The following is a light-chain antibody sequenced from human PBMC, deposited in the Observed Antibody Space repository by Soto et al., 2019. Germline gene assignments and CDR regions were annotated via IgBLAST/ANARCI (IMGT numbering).Light chain of an antibody. J-gene: IGLJ2*01. CDR1: SSNIGSNT. V-gene: IGLV1-44*01. CDR2: SNN. CDR3: AAWDDSLNGPV. Sequence: QSVLTQPPSASGTPGQRVTISCSGGSSNIGSNTVNWYQHLPGTAPKLLIYSNNQRPSGVPDRFSGSMSGTSASLAISGLQSEDDADYYCAAWDDSLNGPVFGGGTKVTVL.